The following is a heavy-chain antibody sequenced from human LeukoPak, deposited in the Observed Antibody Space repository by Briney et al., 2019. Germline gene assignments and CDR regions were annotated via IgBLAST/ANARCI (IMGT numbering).Heavy chain of an antibody. CDR3: VSQSYSGSDNYYFHY. CDR2: ISGSGERT. J-gene: IGHJ4*02. Sequence: GGSLRLSCVTSRFMFSAYAMSWVRQAPGKGLEWASIISGSGERTYCADSVKGRFTVSRDNSKNTLYLQMKSLRAEDTAVYYCVSQSYSGSDNYYFHYWGQGTLVAVSS. V-gene: IGHV3-23*01. CDR1: RFMFSAYA. D-gene: IGHD1-26*01.